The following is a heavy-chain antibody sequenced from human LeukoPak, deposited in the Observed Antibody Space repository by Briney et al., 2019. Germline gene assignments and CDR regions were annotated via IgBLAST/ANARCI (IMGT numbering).Heavy chain of an antibody. D-gene: IGHD3-3*01. CDR1: GGTFSSYA. V-gene: IGHV1-69*05. CDR3: AGEWLLYPGYYYYYGMDV. J-gene: IGHJ6*01. CDR2: IIPIFGTA. Sequence: ASVKVSCKASGGTFSSYAISWVRHAPGEEVEWMGGIIPIFGTANYAQKFQGRVTITRDTSASTAYMELSSLRSEDTAVYYCAGEWLLYPGYYYYYGMDVWGQGTTVTVSS.